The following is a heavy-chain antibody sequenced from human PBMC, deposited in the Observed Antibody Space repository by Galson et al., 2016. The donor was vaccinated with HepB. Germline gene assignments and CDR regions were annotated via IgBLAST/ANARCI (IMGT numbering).Heavy chain of an antibody. CDR2: INPSGGST. V-gene: IGHV1-46*01. Sequence: SVKVSCKASGYTFTSHYIHWVRQAPGQGLEWVGIINPSGGSTSYAPKFQGRLTLTRDTSTSTAYMELSSLKSEDTAVYYCARGADSSSYSYYYGMDVWGQVTTVTVSS. CDR1: GYTFTSHY. J-gene: IGHJ6*02. D-gene: IGHD3-22*01. CDR3: ARGADSSSYSYYYGMDV.